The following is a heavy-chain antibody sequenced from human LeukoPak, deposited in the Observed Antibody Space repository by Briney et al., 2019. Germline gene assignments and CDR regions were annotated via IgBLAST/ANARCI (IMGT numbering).Heavy chain of an antibody. CDR3: AKNMIGGFDY. CDR1: GGSISSSSYY. J-gene: IGHJ4*02. CDR2: IYYSGST. D-gene: IGHD3-22*01. Sequence: SETLSLTCTVSGGSISSSSYYWGWIRQPPGKGLEWIGGIYYSGSTYYNPSLKSRVTISVDTSKNQFSLKLSSVTAADTAIYYCAKNMIGGFDYWGQGTLVTVSS. V-gene: IGHV4-39*07.